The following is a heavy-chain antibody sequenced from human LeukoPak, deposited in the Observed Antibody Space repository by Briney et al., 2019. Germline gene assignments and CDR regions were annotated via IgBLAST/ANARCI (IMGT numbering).Heavy chain of an antibody. V-gene: IGHV4-34*01. J-gene: IGHJ4*02. CDR2: INHSGST. CDR1: GGSFSGYY. CDR3: ARAVGGDGSGSL. D-gene: IGHD3-10*01. Sequence: SETLSLTCAVYGGSFSGYYWSWIRQPPGKGLEWIGEINHSGSTNYNPSLKSRVTMSVDMSTRQISLKLSSVTAADTAGYYCARAVGGDGSGSLWGPGTLVTVSS.